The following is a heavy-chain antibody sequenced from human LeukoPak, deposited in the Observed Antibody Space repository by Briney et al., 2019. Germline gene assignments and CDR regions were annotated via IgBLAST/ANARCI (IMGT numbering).Heavy chain of an antibody. CDR2: IIPIFGTS. J-gene: IGHJ3*02. CDR3: ARKPISGILDAFDI. D-gene: IGHD1-14*01. V-gene: IGHV1-69*05. CDR1: GGTFSSYA. Sequence: SVKVSCKASGGTFSSYAIGWVRQAPGQGLEWMGRIIPIFGTSNYAQKFQGRVTITTDESTSTAYMELSSLRSEDTAVYYCARKPISGILDAFDIWGQGTMVTVSS.